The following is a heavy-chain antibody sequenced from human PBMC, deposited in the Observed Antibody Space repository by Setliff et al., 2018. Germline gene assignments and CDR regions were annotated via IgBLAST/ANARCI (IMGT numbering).Heavy chain of an antibody. Sequence: GGSLRLSCAASGFTFSTYGLNWVRQAPGKGLEWISYLNNDGTTTYYADSVRGRFTISRDNARDSLYLQMNSLRAEDTAVYYCVRDTTSGWMLTNWGQGTLVTVSS. D-gene: IGHD6-25*01. CDR2: LNNDGTTT. J-gene: IGHJ4*02. CDR3: VRDTTSGWMLTN. CDR1: GFTFSTYG. V-gene: IGHV3-48*04.